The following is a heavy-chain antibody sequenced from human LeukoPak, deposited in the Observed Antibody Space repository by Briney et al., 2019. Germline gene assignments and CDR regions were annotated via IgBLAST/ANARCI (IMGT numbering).Heavy chain of an antibody. V-gene: IGHV3-21*01. CDR2: ISSSSSYI. D-gene: IGHD1-26*01. Sequence: GGSLRLSCAASGFTFSSYEMNWVRQAPGKGLEWVSSISSSSSYIYYADSVKGRFTISRDNAKNSLYLQMNSLRAEDTAVYYCARGGSEWELLRVPTIIDYWGQGTLVTVSS. CDR3: ARGGSEWELLRVPTIIDY. CDR1: GFTFSSYE. J-gene: IGHJ4*02.